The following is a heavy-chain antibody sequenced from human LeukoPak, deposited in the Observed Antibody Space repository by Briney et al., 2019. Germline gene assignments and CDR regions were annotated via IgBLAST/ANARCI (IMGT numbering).Heavy chain of an antibody. CDR3: ARPYGAAGLD. J-gene: IGHJ4*02. Sequence: SETLSLTCTVSGGSISSSSYYWGWIRQPPGKGLEWIGSIYYSGSTYYNPSLKSRFTISVDTAKNQFSLRLSSVTAADTAVYYCARPYGAAGLDWGQGTLVTVSS. CDR1: GGSISSSSYY. V-gene: IGHV4-39*01. CDR2: IYYSGST. D-gene: IGHD4-17*01.